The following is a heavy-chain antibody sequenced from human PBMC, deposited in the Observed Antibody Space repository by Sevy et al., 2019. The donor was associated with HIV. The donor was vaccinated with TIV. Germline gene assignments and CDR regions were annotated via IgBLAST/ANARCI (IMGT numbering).Heavy chain of an antibody. J-gene: IGHJ4*02. CDR3: ARAYCSGGSCFSLAF. D-gene: IGHD2-15*01. V-gene: IGHV1-18*01. CDR1: GYTFSTYR. Sequence: ASVKVSCKVSGYTFSTYRITWVQQAPGQGLQWMGWISPHNGDTNYAQKLQGRVSMITDSSTTTAYMELKSLRSDDTAVYYCARAYCSGGSCFSLAFWGQGTLVTVSS. CDR2: ISPHNGDT.